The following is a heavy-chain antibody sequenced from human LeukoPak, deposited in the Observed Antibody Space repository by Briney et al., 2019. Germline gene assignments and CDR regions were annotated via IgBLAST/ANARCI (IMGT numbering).Heavy chain of an antibody. J-gene: IGHJ4*02. CDR2: TYYRSKWYN. CDR1: GDSVSSDRVT. V-gene: IGHV6-1*01. CDR3: ARTYDSSGYYYDY. Sequence: SQTLSLTCVISGDSVSSDRVTWNWIRQSPSRGLGWLGRTYYRSKWYNDYAVSVKSRITINPDTSKNQFSLQLNSVTPEDTAVYYCARTYDSSGYYYDYWGQGTLVTVSS. D-gene: IGHD3-22*01.